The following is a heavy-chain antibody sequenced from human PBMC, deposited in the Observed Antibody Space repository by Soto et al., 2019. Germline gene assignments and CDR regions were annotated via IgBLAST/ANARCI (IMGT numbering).Heavy chain of an antibody. D-gene: IGHD1-26*01. Sequence: PGGSLRLSCAASGFMFSSYAMTWVRQTPGKGLEWVSTISGNGGTTYYSDPVKGRFTISRDNSKNMLYLQMSGLRVEDTAEYYCAKDRVYSGHYKASGSKTPLDYWGQGTLVTVSS. CDR1: GFMFSSYA. CDR2: ISGNGGTT. J-gene: IGHJ4*02. CDR3: AKDRVYSGHYKASGSKTPLDY. V-gene: IGHV3-23*01.